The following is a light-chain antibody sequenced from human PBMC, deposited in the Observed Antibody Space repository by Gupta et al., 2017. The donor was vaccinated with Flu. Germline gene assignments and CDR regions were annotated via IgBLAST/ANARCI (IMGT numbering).Light chain of an antibody. V-gene: IGKV3-20*01. CDR3: QQCGNSPFT. CDR2: GAS. J-gene: IGKJ3*01. CDR1: QSVSSTY. Sequence: GTLSLSLGERATLSCRASQSVSSTYLAWYQQRPGQAPRLLIFGASSRATGIPDRFSGGGSGTDFILTISRLEPEDFAVYYCQQCGNSPFTFGQGTKVDIK.